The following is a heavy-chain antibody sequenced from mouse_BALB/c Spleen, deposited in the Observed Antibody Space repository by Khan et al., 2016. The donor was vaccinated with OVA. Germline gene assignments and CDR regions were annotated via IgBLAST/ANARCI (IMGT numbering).Heavy chain of an antibody. D-gene: IGHD6-1*01. V-gene: IGHV14-1*02. CDR3: PGTSQRYYDN. CDR2: LDPENGHP. CDR1: GFNIKDYY. Sequence: VQLKQSGSELVRLGALVKLSCKASGFNIKDYYMHWVKQRPEQGLEWIGWLDPENGHPLYDPKFQGKSIITADTSSNTAYLQLSSLTSEDTAVSYCPGTSQRYYDNWDQGTTLTVSS. J-gene: IGHJ2*01.